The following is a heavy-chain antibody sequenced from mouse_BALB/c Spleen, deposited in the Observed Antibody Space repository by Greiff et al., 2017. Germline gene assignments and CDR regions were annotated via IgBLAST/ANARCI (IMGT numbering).Heavy chain of an antibody. D-gene: IGHD2-3*01. V-gene: IGHV1S81*02. J-gene: IGHJ4*01. CDR1: GYTFTSYW. CDR2: INPSNGRT. CDR3: AREGDGYYAMDY. Sequence: VQLQQSGAELVKPGASVKLSCKASGYTFTSYWMHWVKQRPGQGLEWIGEINPSNGRTNYNEKFKSKATLTVDKSSSTAYMQLSSLTSEDSAVYYCAREGDGYYAMDYWGQGTSVTVSS.